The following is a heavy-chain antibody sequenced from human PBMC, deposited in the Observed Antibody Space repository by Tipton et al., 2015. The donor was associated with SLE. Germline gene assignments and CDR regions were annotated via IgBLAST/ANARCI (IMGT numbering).Heavy chain of an antibody. J-gene: IGHJ4*02. CDR2: IIPILGIA. V-gene: IGHV1-69*09. CDR1: GGTFSSYT. D-gene: IGHD4-17*01. Sequence: QVQLVQSGAEVKKPGSSVKVSCKASGGTFSSYTISWVRQAPGQGLEWMGRIIPILGIANYAQKFQGRVTITADKSTSTAYMELSSLRSEDTAVYYCARDAGYGDFDYWGQGTLVTVSS. CDR3: ARDAGYGDFDY.